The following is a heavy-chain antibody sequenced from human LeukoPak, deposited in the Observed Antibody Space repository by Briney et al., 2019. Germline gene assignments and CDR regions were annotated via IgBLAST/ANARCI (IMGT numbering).Heavy chain of an antibody. CDR3: TTGIRGD. CDR1: GFTFSNYG. V-gene: IGHV3-15*07. J-gene: IGHJ4*02. D-gene: IGHD3-3*02. CDR2: IQSKTDGGKT. Sequence: GRSLRLSCAASGFTFSNYGMHWVRQAPGKGLEWVGRIQSKTDGGKTDYAAPVKGRFTISRDDSKNTLYLQMNSLKTEDTAIYYCTTGIRGDWGQGTLVTVSS.